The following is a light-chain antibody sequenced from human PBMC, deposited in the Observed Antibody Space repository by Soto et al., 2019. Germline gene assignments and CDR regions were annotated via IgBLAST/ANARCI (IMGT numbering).Light chain of an antibody. CDR3: QQCNNWPWT. CDR1: QSVRGD. CDR2: GTS. J-gene: IGKJ1*01. V-gene: IGKV3-15*01. Sequence: RQFPGTLSASPGERVILSCRASQSVRGDLARFQQKPGRSPRLLIYGTSTRASGVPDRFSGSGSGTDFTLTISSLQSEDFAVYFCQQCNNWPWTFGPGTKVDIK.